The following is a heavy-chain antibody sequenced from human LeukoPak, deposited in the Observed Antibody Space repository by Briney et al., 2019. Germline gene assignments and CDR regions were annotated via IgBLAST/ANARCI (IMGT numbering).Heavy chain of an antibody. CDR3: ARDHYDFWSGNPFTYYYYYMDV. Sequence: PGGSLRLSCAASGFTFSSYAMSWVRQAPGKGLEYVSAISSNGGGTYYANSVKGRFTISRDNSKNTLYLQMGSLRAEDMAVYYCARDHYDFWSGNPFTYYYYYMDVWGKGTTVTVSS. V-gene: IGHV3-64*01. CDR1: GFTFSSYA. J-gene: IGHJ6*03. D-gene: IGHD3-3*01. CDR2: ISSNGGGT.